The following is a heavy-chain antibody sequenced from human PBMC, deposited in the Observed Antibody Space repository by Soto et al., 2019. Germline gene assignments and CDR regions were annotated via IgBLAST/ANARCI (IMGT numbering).Heavy chain of an antibody. CDR3: ASGRYYDSSGYYHPLRY. V-gene: IGHV1-18*01. CDR2: ISAYNGNT. J-gene: IGHJ4*02. CDR1: GYTFTSYG. D-gene: IGHD3-22*01. Sequence: QVQLVQSGAEVKKPGASVKVSCKASGYTFTSYGISWVRQAPGQGLEWMGWISAYNGNTNYAQKLQGRVTMTTDTSTRTAYMELRSLRSDDTAVYYCASGRYYDSSGYYHPLRYWGQGTLVTVSS.